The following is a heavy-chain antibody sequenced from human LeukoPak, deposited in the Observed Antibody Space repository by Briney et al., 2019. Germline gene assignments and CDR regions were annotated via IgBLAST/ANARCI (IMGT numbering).Heavy chain of an antibody. J-gene: IGHJ4*02. CDR1: GFTFDDYA. CDR3: ARRPGGSGSYYPIDY. D-gene: IGHD3-10*01. Sequence: GGSLRLSCAASGFTFDDYAMHWVRQAPGKGLEWVSGISWNSGSIGYADSVKGRFTISRDNAKNSLYLQMNSLRAEDTAVYYCARRPGGSGSYYPIDYWGQGTLVTVSS. V-gene: IGHV3-9*01. CDR2: ISWNSGSI.